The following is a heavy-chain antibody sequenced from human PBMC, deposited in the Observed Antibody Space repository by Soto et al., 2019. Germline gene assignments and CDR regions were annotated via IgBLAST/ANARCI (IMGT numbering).Heavy chain of an antibody. D-gene: IGHD3-10*01. J-gene: IGHJ5*02. Sequence: SLRLSCAASGFTFSSYAMSWVRQAPGKGLEWVSAISGSGGSTYYADSVKGRFTISTDTSTSTAYMELRSLRSDDTAVYYCARGVGSGTYYNQYNWFEPWGQGTLVTVSS. V-gene: IGHV3-23*01. CDR2: ISGSGGST. CDR1: GFTFSSYA. CDR3: ARGVGSGTYYNQYNWFEP.